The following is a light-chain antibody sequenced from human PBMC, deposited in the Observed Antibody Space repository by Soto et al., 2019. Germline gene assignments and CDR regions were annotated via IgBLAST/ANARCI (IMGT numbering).Light chain of an antibody. V-gene: IGKV3D-15*01. CDR1: QSVSSH. J-gene: IGKJ5*01. Sequence: EIVMAQSPATLSVSPGERATLSCGASQSVSSHLAWYQQKPGQAPRLIIYGASTRATGIPARFSGSGSGTECTLTISSLQSEDVAVYYCQQNKKWPITLGQGTRLEIK. CDR2: GAS. CDR3: QQNKKWPIT.